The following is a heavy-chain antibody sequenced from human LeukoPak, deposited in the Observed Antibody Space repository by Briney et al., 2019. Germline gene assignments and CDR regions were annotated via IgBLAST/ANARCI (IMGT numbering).Heavy chain of an antibody. CDR1: GFTFSSYA. D-gene: IGHD5-12*01. V-gene: IGHV3-23*01. J-gene: IGHJ4*02. CDR2: ISGSGGST. CDR3: AKARGFRYYFDY. Sequence: PGRSLRLSCAASGFTFSSYAMHWVRQAPGKGLEWVSAISGSGGSTYYADSVKGRFTISRDNSKNTLYLQMNSLRAEDTAVYYCAKARGFRYYFDYWGQGTLVTVSS.